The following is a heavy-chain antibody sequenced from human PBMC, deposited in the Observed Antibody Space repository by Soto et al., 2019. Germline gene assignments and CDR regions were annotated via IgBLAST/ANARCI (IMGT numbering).Heavy chain of an antibody. J-gene: IGHJ3*02. V-gene: IGHV1-58*01. D-gene: IGHD4-17*01. CDR1: GFTFTSSS. CDR2: IVVGSGNT. CDR3: AAGIGAPVAFDI. Sequence: SVKVSCKASGFTFTSSSVQWVRQARGQRLEWIGWIVVGSGNTNYAQKFQERVTITRDMSTSTAYMELSSLRSEDTAVYYCAAGIGAPVAFDIWGQGTMVTVSS.